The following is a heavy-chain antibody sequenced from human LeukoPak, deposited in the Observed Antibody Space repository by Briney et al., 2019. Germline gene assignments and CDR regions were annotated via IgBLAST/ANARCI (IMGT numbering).Heavy chain of an antibody. CDR3: ATYRQVLLPFES. V-gene: IGHV3-23*01. CDR2: IFPSGGEI. J-gene: IGHJ4*02. CDR1: GFTLRSYV. D-gene: IGHD2-8*02. Sequence: PGGSLRLSCVASGFTLRSYVMNWVRQPPGKGLEWVSSIFPSGGEIHYADSVRGRFTISRDNSKSTLSLQMNSLRAEDTAIYYCATYRQVLLPFESWGQGTLVTVSS.